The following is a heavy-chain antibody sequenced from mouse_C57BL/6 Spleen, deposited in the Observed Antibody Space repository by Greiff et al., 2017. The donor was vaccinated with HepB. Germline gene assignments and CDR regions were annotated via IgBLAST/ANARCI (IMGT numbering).Heavy chain of an antibody. D-gene: IGHD2-5*01. CDR3: ARERAYYSNFDY. CDR1: GYAFSSSW. Sequence: VQLVESGPELVKPGASVKISCKASGYAFSSSWMNWVKQRPGKGLEWIGRIYPGDGDTNYNGKFKGKATLTADKSSSTAYMQLSSLTSEDSAVYFCARERAYYSNFDYWGQGTTLTVSS. CDR2: IYPGDGDT. V-gene: IGHV1-82*01. J-gene: IGHJ2*01.